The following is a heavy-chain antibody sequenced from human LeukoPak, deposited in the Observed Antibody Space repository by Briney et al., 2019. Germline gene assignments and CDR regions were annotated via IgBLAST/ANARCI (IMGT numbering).Heavy chain of an antibody. CDR3: ARGTPGSGSYYYYGMDV. CDR2: INPNSGGT. V-gene: IGHV1-2*02. Sequence: GASVKVSCKASGYTFTGYYMHWVRQAPGQGLEWMGWINPNSGGTNYAQKFQGRVTMTRDTSISTAYMELSRLRSDDTAVYYCARGTPGSGSYYYYGMDVWGQGTTVTVSS. D-gene: IGHD1-26*01. J-gene: IGHJ6*02. CDR1: GYTFTGYY.